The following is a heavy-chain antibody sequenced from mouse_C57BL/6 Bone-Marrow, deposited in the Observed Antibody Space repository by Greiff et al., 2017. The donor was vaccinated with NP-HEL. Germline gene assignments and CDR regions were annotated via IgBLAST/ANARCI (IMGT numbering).Heavy chain of an antibody. CDR2: IDPNSGGT. D-gene: IGHD1-1*01. V-gene: IGHV1-72*01. Sequence: VQLQQPGAELVKPGASVKLSCTASGYTFTSYWMHWVKQRPGRGLEWIGRIDPNSGGTKYNAKFKSKATLTVDKPSSTAYMQLSSLTSEDSAVYYCARVYCSGSSYSYWYFDVWGTGTTVTVSS. J-gene: IGHJ1*03. CDR3: ARVYCSGSSYSYWYFDV. CDR1: GYTFTSYW.